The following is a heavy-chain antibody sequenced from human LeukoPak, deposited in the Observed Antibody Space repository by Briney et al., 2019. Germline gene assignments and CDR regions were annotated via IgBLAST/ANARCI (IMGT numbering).Heavy chain of an antibody. J-gene: IGHJ4*02. CDR3: ARDGGPYYDSSGYMSH. D-gene: IGHD3-22*01. Sequence: GGSLRLSCAASGFTFSSYSMNWVRQAPGKGLEWVSSISSSSSYIYYADSVKGRFTISRDNAKNSLYLQMNSLRAEDTAVYYCARDGGPYYDSSGYMSHWGQGTLVTVSS. CDR2: ISSSSSYI. V-gene: IGHV3-21*04. CDR1: GFTFSSYS.